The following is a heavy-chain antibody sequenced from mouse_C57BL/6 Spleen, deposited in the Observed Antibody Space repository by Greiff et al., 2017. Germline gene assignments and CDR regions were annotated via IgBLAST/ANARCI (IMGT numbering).Heavy chain of an antibody. Sequence: EVKLMESGADLVKPGASLKLSCAASGYTFSSYGMTWVRQTPDKRLEWVATISTGGSYTYYPENVKGRSTIPRDNANNTLYLQISSLTSEDTAIYYCARRLIDDYHFDYWGQGTTLTVSS. J-gene: IGHJ2*01. D-gene: IGHD2-4*01. CDR1: GYTFSSYG. CDR2: ISTGGSYT. CDR3: ARRLIDDYHFDY. V-gene: IGHV5-6*02.